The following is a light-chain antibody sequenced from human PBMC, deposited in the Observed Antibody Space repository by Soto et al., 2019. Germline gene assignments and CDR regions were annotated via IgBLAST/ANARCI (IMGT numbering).Light chain of an antibody. V-gene: IGLV2-11*01. CDR3: CSYAGSYVV. J-gene: IGLJ2*01. CDR1: SSDVGGYNY. Sequence: QSALTQPRSVSGSPGQSVTISCTGTSSDVGGYNYVYWYQQHPGKAPKLMIYDVSKPPSGVPVRFSGSKSGNTASLTISGLQDEDEADYYCCSYAGSYVVFGGGTKLTVL. CDR2: DVS.